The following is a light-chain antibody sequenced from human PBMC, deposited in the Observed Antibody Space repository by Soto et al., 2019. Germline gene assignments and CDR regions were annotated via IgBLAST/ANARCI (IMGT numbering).Light chain of an antibody. CDR3: QQHNNYPLT. CDR1: QGISSY. V-gene: IGKV1-9*01. CDR2: AAS. J-gene: IGKJ4*02. Sequence: ILLTQSPSSLSASPGDRVTISCRASQGISSYLAWYQQKPGKAPKLLIYAASTLQSGIPARFSGSGSGTDFTLTISSLQPEDFAIYYCQQHNNYPLTFGGGTKVEIK.